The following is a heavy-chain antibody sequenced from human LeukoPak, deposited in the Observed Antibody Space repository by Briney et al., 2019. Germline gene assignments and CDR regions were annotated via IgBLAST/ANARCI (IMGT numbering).Heavy chain of an antibody. V-gene: IGHV4-39*07. CDR2: IYYSGST. CDR1: GGSTSSSPYY. Sequence: PSETLSLTCTVSGGSTSSSPYYWGWIRQPPGKGLEWIGSIYYSGSTYYNPSLKSRVTTSVDSSKNQFSLKLSSVTAADTAVYYCARDPGYDFWSGFDYWGQGSLVTVSS. D-gene: IGHD3-3*01. CDR3: ARDPGYDFWSGFDY. J-gene: IGHJ4*02.